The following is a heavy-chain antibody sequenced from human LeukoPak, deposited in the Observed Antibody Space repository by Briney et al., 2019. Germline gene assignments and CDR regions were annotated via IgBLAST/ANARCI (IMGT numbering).Heavy chain of an antibody. V-gene: IGHV1-18*01. CDR3: ARDLGAHDYGDYFDY. J-gene: IGHJ4*02. CDR2: VSAYNGNT. CDR1: GYTFTSYG. Sequence: ASVKVSCKASGYTFTSYGISWVRQAPGQGLEWMGWVSAYNGNTNYAQKLQGRVTMTTDTSTSTAYMELRSLRSDDTAVYYCARDLGAHDYGDYFDYWGQGTLVTVSS. D-gene: IGHD4-17*01.